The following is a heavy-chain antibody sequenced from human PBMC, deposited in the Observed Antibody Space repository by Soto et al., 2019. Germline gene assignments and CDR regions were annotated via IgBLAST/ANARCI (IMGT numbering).Heavy chain of an antibody. J-gene: IGHJ4*02. D-gene: IGHD6-19*01. CDR3: AKGPGGGWDLGFFDY. V-gene: IGHV3-23*01. CDR2: ISGSGAST. Sequence: EVQLLGSGGGLGQPGGSLRLSCEVSGFTFSTYAMNWVRQAPGKGLEWVSTISGSGASTYYADSVKGRFTISRDNSKNTLYLQMNSLRVEDTAVYDCAKGPGGGWDLGFFDYWGQGILVSVSS. CDR1: GFTFSTYA.